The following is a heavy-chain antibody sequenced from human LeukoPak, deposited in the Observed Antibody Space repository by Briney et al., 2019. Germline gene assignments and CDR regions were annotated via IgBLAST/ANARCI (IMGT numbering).Heavy chain of an antibody. Sequence: SETLSLTCTVSGGSISSYYCRWIRQPPGKGVEGSVYIYTCGSTNYNHSLKSRVTISVDMYTNQCSLKLSSLTAADTAVYYCGEHGAGGRAFDIWGQGTMVTVSS. J-gene: IGHJ3*02. CDR1: GGSISSYY. D-gene: IGHD1/OR15-1a*01. V-gene: IGHV4-4*09. CDR2: IYTCGST. CDR3: GEHGAGGRAFDI.